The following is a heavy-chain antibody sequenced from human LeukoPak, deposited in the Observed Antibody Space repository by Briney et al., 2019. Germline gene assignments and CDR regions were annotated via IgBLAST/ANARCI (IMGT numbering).Heavy chain of an antibody. D-gene: IGHD7-27*01. CDR2: MSPNSGNT. V-gene: IGHV1-8*01. CDR3: VKGPPNWGFDY. CDR1: GNTFISYD. J-gene: IGHJ4*02. Sequence: ASVKVSCKASGNTFISYDINWVRQATGPGLEWMGWMSPNSGNTGYAQKFQGRVTMTRNTSISTAYMELSSLRSGDTAVYYCVKGPPNWGFDYWGQGTLVTVSS.